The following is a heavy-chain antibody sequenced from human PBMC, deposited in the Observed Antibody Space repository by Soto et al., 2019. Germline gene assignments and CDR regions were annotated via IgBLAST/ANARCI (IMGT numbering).Heavy chain of an antibody. CDR3: ASPGVTNLKIWSGYYNY. J-gene: IGHJ4*02. Sequence: SVKVSCKASGGTFSSYAISWVRQAPGQGLEWMGGIIPIFGTANYAQKFQGRVTITADESTSTAYMELSSLRSEDTAVCYCASPGVTNLKIWSGYYNYWGQGTLVTVSS. V-gene: IGHV1-69*13. CDR1: GGTFSSYA. CDR2: IIPIFGTA. D-gene: IGHD3-3*01.